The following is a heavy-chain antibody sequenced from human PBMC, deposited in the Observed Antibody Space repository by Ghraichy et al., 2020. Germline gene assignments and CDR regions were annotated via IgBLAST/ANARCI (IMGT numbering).Heavy chain of an antibody. V-gene: IGHV1-46*01. CDR3: ARDTRATMSTTRGAFDI. J-gene: IGHJ3*02. CDR1: GYTFTSYY. Sequence: ASVKVSCKASGYTFTSYYMHWVRQAPGQGLEWMGIINPSGGSTSYAQKFQGRVTMTRDTSTSTVYMELSSLRSEDTAVYYCARDTRATMSTTRGAFDIWGQGTMVTVSS. CDR2: INPSGGST. D-gene: IGHD3-10*02.